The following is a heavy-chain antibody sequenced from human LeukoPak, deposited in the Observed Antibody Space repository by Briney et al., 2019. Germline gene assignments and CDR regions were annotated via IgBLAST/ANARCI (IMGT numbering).Heavy chain of an antibody. CDR3: VRGAYSSSWLNFDY. V-gene: IGHV3-30*02. D-gene: IGHD6-13*01. CDR1: GFPFSSYG. J-gene: IGHJ4*02. CDR2: IRYDGSNK. Sequence: GSLRLSCAASGFPFSSYGMHWVRQAPGKGLEWVAFIRYDGSNKYYADSVKGRFTISRDNSKNTLYLQMNSLRAEDTAVYYCVRGAYSSSWLNFDYWGQGTLVTVSS.